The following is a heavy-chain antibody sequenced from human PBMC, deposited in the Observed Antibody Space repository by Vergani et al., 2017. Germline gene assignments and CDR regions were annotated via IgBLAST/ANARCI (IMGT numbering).Heavy chain of an antibody. CDR3: AKDRRALGYCSRSSCYYYYGMDV. Sequence: VQLLESGGGLVQPGGSLRLSCAASGFTFSSYGMHWVRQAPGKGLEWVAVISYDGSNKYYADSVKGRFTISRDNSKNTLYLQMNSLRAEDTAVYYCAKDRRALGYCSRSSCYYYYGMDVWGQGTTVTVSS. CDR1: GFTFSSYG. D-gene: IGHD2-2*01. CDR2: ISYDGSNK. V-gene: IGHV3-30*18. J-gene: IGHJ6*02.